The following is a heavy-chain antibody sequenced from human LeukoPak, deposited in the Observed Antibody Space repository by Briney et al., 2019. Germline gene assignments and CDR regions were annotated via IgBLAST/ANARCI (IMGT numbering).Heavy chain of an antibody. J-gene: IGHJ4*02. CDR1: GGSISIISHY. CDR3: ARRRETTVTHFDY. CDR2: IYYSGST. D-gene: IGHD4-17*01. Sequence: MPAETLSLTCTVSGGSISIISHYWGWIRQPPGKGLEWIGSIYYSGSTYYNPSLKSRVTISVDTSKNQFSLKLSSVTAADTAVYYCARRRETTVTHFDYWGQGTLVTVSS. V-gene: IGHV4-39*01.